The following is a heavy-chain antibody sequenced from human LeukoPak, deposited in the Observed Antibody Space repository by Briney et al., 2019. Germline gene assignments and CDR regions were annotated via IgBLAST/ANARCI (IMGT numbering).Heavy chain of an antibody. CDR3: ARVGGVGNYYDY. V-gene: IGHV3-66*01. D-gene: IGHD1-26*01. CDR2: ICSGGNT. Sequence: GGSLRLSCATSGFTVSNNYMSWVRQAPGKGLEWVSIICSGGNTYYAHSVKGRFTISRDNSKNTLFLQMSSLRADDTAVYYCARVGGVGNYYDYWGQGALVTVSS. CDR1: GFTVSNNY. J-gene: IGHJ4*02.